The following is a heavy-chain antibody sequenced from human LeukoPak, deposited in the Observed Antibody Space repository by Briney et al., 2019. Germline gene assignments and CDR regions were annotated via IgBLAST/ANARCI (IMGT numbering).Heavy chain of an antibody. J-gene: IGHJ4*02. V-gene: IGHV4-59*01. Sequence: SETLSLTCTVSGGSISSYYWSWIRQPPGKGLEWIGYIYYSGSTNYNPSLKSRVTISVDTSKNQFSLKLGSVTAADTAVYYCARGGYDILTGYYSLDYWGQGTLVTVSS. CDR1: GGSISSYY. D-gene: IGHD3-9*01. CDR2: IYYSGST. CDR3: ARGGYDILTGYYSLDY.